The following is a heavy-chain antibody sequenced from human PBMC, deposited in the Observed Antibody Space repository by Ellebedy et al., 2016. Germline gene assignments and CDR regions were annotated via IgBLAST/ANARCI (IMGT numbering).Heavy chain of an antibody. CDR3: AKDLDY. CDR2: ISYDGSNK. CDR1: GFTFSSYG. Sequence: GGSLRLSXAASGFTFSSYGMHWVRQAPGKGLEWVAVISYDGSNKYYADSVKGRFTISRDNSKNTLYLQMNSLRAEDTAVYYCAKDLDYWGQGTLVTVSS. V-gene: IGHV3-30*18. J-gene: IGHJ4*02.